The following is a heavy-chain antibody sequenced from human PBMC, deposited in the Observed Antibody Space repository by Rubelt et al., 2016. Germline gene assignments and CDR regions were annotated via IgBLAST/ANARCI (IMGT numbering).Heavy chain of an antibody. CDR3: AKLADYRPDS. CDR2: IFYSGST. J-gene: IGHJ4*02. D-gene: IGHD3-3*02. Sequence: GPGLVRPSETLSLTCTVSGDSLSGSSYYWGWIRQPPGKGLEWVGNIFYSGSTSYNPSLRSRVTIFVDTSKNQFSLKLNSVTAADTAVYYCAKLADYRPDSWGQGTLVIVSS. V-gene: IGHV4-39*01. CDR1: GDSLSGSSYY.